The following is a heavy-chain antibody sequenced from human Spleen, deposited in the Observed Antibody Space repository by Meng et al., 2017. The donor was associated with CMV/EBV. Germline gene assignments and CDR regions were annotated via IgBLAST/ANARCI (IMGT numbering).Heavy chain of an antibody. J-gene: IGHJ6*02. CDR2: IKQDGSEK. CDR1: GFTFSSYW. Sequence: LTCAASGFTFSSYWMSWVRQAPGKGLEWVANIKQDGSEKYYVDSAKGRFTISRDNAKNSLYLQMNSLRADDSAVYYCARDAEVAPAALRTFYYYAMDVWGQGSTVTVSS. CDR3: ARDAEVAPAALRTFYYYAMDV. V-gene: IGHV3-7*01. D-gene: IGHD2-2*02.